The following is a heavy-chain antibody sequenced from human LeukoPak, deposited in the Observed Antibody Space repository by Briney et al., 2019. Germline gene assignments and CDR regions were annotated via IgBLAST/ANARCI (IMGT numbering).Heavy chain of an antibody. CDR1: GFTFSSYS. Sequence: GGSLRLSCAASGFTFSSYSMNWVRQAPGKGLEWVSSISSSSSYIYYADSVKGRFTISRDNVKNSLYLQMNSLRAEDTAVYYCASPLITTGYQPGYWGQGTLVTVSS. J-gene: IGHJ4*02. V-gene: IGHV3-21*01. D-gene: IGHD3-9*01. CDR2: ISSSSSYI. CDR3: ASPLITTGYQPGY.